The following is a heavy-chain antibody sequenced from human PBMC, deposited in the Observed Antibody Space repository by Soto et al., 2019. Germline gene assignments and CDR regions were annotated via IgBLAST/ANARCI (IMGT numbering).Heavy chain of an antibody. Sequence: EVQLVESGGDLVQPGVSLRLSCAASGFTVSSHYMNWVRQAPGKGLEWVSLIQSGGSTFYADAVKGRFTISRDNSKNTLVLQMNSLRVEDTAMYYCSRDDVYCSGGSCYGVAMDVWGRATTVTVSS. D-gene: IGHD2-15*01. CDR2: IQSGGST. CDR3: SRDDVYCSGGSCYGVAMDV. CDR1: GFTVSSHY. V-gene: IGHV3-66*01. J-gene: IGHJ6*03.